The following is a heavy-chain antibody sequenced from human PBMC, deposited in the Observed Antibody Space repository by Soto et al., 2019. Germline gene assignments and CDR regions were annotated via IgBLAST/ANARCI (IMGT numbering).Heavy chain of an antibody. D-gene: IGHD7-27*01. J-gene: IGHJ4*02. CDR2: VNSDGTST. V-gene: IGHV3-74*03. Sequence: EVQLVESGGGLVQPGGSLRLSCAASGFTFSNYWIHWVRQVPGKGLVWVSRVNSDGTSTSYADFVKGRFTITRDNAKTTVYLQMDNLGADDTAVYYCTRGGTTTTYWGLLSYWGQGALVAVSS. CDR3: TRGGTTTTYWGLLSY. CDR1: GFTFSNYW.